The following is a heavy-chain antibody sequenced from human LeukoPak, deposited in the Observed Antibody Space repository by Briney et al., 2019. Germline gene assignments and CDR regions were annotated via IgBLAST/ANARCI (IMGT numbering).Heavy chain of an antibody. J-gene: IGHJ4*02. CDR3: ARGVPYGPSYEFFDY. CDR1: GGSITNYY. Sequence: ASETLSLTCTVSGGSITNYYWSWIRQPPGKGLECLGYIYYSGSTNYNPSLKSRVTISLHTSKNQFSLKLNSVTAADTAVYYCARGVPYGPSYEFFDYWGQGTLVTVSS. D-gene: IGHD3-10*01. CDR2: IYYSGST. V-gene: IGHV4-59*01.